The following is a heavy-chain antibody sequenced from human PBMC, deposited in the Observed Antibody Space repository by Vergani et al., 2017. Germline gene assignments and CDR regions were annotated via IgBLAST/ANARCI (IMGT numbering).Heavy chain of an antibody. V-gene: IGHV3-15*07. CDR3: NTDPRYCGDGSCYWLRDHHYYGMDV. J-gene: IGHJ6*02. Sequence: EVQLVESGGGIVKPGGSLRLSCVASGFSFRNAWMNWARRTPGKGLEWVGRIKSTFDRGTTDYAAAVKGRFTISRDDSKNTLFLQMNGLKTEDIGVYYCNTDPRYCGDGSCYWLRDHHYYGMDVWGQGTTVTVSS. CDR2: IKSTFDRGTT. CDR1: GFSFRNAW. D-gene: IGHD2-21*01.